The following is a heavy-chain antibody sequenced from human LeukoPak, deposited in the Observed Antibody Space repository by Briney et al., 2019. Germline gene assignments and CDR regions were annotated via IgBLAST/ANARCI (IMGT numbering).Heavy chain of an antibody. J-gene: IGHJ4*02. CDR3: AKGVVVAPDVTPFDY. CDR2: ISGRGASK. Sequence: PXRSLRLSCAVSGLTFNNYAMSWVRQAPGKGLEWVSGISGRGASKYYADSVKGRFTISRDNSKNTLYLQMNSLRAEDTAVYYCAKGVVVAPDVTPFDYWGQGTLVTVSS. CDR1: GLTFNNYA. D-gene: IGHD2-2*01. V-gene: IGHV3-23*01.